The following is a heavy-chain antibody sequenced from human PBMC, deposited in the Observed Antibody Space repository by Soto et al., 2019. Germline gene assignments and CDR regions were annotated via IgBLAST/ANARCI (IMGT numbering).Heavy chain of an antibody. CDR1: GFTFSSYA. CDR3: AREGLEY. Sequence: PGGSLRLSCAASGFTFSSYAMHWVRQAPGKGLEWVAVISYDGSNKYYADSVKGRFTISRDNSKNTLYLQMNSLRAEDTAVYYCAREGLEYWGQGTLVTVSS. CDR2: ISYDGSNK. V-gene: IGHV3-30-3*01. J-gene: IGHJ4*02.